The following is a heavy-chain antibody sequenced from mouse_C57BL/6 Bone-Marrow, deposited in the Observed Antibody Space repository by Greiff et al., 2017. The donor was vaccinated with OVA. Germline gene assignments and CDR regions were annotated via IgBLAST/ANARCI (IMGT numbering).Heavy chain of an antibody. D-gene: IGHD1-1*01. CDR3: ARGGTVVGPPWFAY. J-gene: IGHJ3*01. Sequence: VQLQQPGAELVKPGASVKLSCKASGYTFNSYWMHWVKQRPGQGLEWIGMIHPNSGSTNYNEKFKSKATLTVDKSSSTAYMQLSSLTSEDSAVYYCARGGTVVGPPWFAYWGQGTLVTVSA. CDR2: IHPNSGST. V-gene: IGHV1-64*01. CDR1: GYTFNSYW.